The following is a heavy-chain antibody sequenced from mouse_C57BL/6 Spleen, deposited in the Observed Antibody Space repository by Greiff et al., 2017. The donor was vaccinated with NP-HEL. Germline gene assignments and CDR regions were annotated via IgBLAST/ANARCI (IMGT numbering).Heavy chain of an antibody. J-gene: IGHJ4*01. D-gene: IGHD2-2*01. CDR3: ARDQGLRRTGYAMDY. CDR2: ISDGGSYT. Sequence: EVQGVESGGGLVKPGGSLKLSCAASGFTFSSYAMSWVRQTPEKRLEWVATISDGGSYTYYPDNVKGRFTISRDNAKNNLYLQMSHLKSEDTAMYYCARDQGLRRTGYAMDYWGQGTSVTVSS. CDR1: GFTFSSYA. V-gene: IGHV5-4*01.